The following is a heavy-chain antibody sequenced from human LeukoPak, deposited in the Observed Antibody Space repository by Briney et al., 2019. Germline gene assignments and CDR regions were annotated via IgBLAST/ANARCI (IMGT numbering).Heavy chain of an antibody. Sequence: SVNVSYAASGGTFSSYAISWVRQAPGQGLEWMGGIIPIFGTANYAQKFQGRVTITADESTSTSYMELSSLRSEDTAVYYCARDNYYDIASFDYWGQGTLVTVSS. J-gene: IGHJ4*02. CDR3: ARDNYYDIASFDY. CDR2: IIPIFGTA. V-gene: IGHV1-69*01. CDR1: GGTFSSYA. D-gene: IGHD3-22*01.